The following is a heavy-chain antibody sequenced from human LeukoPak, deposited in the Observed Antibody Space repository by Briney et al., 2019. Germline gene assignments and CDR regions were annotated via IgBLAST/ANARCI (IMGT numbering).Heavy chain of an antibody. D-gene: IGHD6-6*01. CDR2: INHSGST. Sequence: SETLSLTCAVYGGSFSGYYWSWIRQPPGKGLEWSGEINHSGSTNYNPSLKSRVTISVDTSKNQFSLKLSSVTAADTAVYYCARGTSIAARRPYYYYYMDVWGKGTTVTVSS. J-gene: IGHJ6*03. CDR1: GGSFSGYY. V-gene: IGHV4-34*01. CDR3: ARGTSIAARRPYYYYYMDV.